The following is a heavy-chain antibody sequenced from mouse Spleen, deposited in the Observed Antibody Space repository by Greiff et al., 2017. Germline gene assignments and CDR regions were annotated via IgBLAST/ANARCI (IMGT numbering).Heavy chain of an antibody. J-gene: IGHJ4*01. CDR1: GYTFTSYW. CDR2: IDPSDSET. V-gene: IGHV1-52*01. CDR3: ARGSATAMDY. D-gene: IGHD1-2*01. Sequence: QVQLQQPGAELVRPGSSVKLSCKASGYTFTSYWMHWVKQRPIQGLEWIGNIDPSDSETHYNQKFKDKATLTVDKSSSTAYMQISSLTSEDSAVYYCARGSATAMDYWGQGTSVTVSS.